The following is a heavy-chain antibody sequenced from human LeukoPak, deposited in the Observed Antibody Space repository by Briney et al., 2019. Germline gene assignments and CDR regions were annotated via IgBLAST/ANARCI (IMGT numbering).Heavy chain of an antibody. D-gene: IGHD2-8*02. CDR1: GFTFSNAW. V-gene: IGHV3-15*01. Sequence: GGSLRLSCAASGFTFSNAWMNWVRQAPGKGLEWVGRIKSKLDGGTTDYSAPGQGRFTISRDDTTSTLYLQKRSLKTEDTAVYFCTTNGIYCTGTRGYGGWFDPWGQGTLVTVSS. CDR2: IKSKLDGGTT. CDR3: TTNGIYCTGTRGYGGWFDP. J-gene: IGHJ5*02.